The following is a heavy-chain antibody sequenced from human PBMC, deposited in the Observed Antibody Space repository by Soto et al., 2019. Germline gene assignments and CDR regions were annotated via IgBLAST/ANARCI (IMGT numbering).Heavy chain of an antibody. CDR3: ARPLAYDFCIMDG. CDR1: GGSISSSSYY. Sequence: SETLSLTCTVSGGSISSSSYYWGWVRQPPGKGLEWIGSIYYSGSTYYNPSLKSRVTISVDTSKNQFSLKLSSVTAADTAVYYCARPLAYDFCIMDGWGKGTPVTVSS. D-gene: IGHD3-3*01. CDR2: IYYSGST. J-gene: IGHJ6*04. V-gene: IGHV4-39*01.